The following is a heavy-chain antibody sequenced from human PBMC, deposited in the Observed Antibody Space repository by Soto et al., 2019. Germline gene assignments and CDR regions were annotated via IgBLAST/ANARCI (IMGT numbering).Heavy chain of an antibody. J-gene: IGHJ4*02. Sequence: QVQLQESGPGLVKPSGTLSLTCAVSSGSISSSNWWSWVRQPPGKGLEWIGEIYHSGRTNYNPSLMSRVTISVDKSKNQFSLKLSSVTAADTAVYYCARKISTTEPLDYWGQGTLVTVSS. V-gene: IGHV4-4*02. CDR3: ARKISTTEPLDY. D-gene: IGHD1-26*01. CDR1: SGSISSSNW. CDR2: IYHSGRT.